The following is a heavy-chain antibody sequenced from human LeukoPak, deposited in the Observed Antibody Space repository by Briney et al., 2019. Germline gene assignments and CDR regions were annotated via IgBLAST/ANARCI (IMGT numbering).Heavy chain of an antibody. CDR3: ARTTSDTTLGDLIDY. D-gene: IGHD3-16*01. J-gene: IGHJ4*02. CDR1: GFTFSSY. Sequence: GESLRLSCAASGFTFSSYMNWVRQAPGKGLEWVSSISSTSSYIYYSDSVKGRFTISRDNAKNSLYLEMNSLRAEDTAVYYCARTTSDTTLGDLIDYWGQGTLVTVSS. V-gene: IGHV3-21*01. CDR2: ISSTSSYI.